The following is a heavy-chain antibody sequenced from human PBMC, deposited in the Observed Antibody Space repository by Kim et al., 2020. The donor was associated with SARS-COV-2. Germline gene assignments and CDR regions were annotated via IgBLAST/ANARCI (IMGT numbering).Heavy chain of an antibody. J-gene: IGHJ6*04. V-gene: IGHV3-7*03. CDR2: IKQYGSEK. D-gene: IGHD6-13*01. Sequence: GGSLRLSCAASGFTFSSYWMSWVRQAPGKGLEWVANIKQYGSEKYYVDSVKGRFTISRDNAKNSLYLQMNSLRAEDTAVYYCARAHSSWYLFYYYGMDVWGEGTAVTVSS. CDR1: GFTFSSYW. CDR3: ARAHSSWYLFYYYGMDV.